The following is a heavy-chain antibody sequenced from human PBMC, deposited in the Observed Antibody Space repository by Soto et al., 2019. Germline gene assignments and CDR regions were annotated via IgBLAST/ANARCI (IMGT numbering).Heavy chain of an antibody. CDR2: VNPILSMS. V-gene: IGHV1-69*04. CDR1: GDTFNFYS. Sequence: QVQLVQSGAEVKRPGSSVKVSCKASGDTFNFYSINWVRQAPGLGLEWMGRVNPILSMSNYAHRFQGRVTMTADKSTSTAYMELSGLRSEDTAIYYCATSYGSGYRAFDFWGQGALVPVSS. J-gene: IGHJ4*02. D-gene: IGHD3-10*01. CDR3: ATSYGSGYRAFDF.